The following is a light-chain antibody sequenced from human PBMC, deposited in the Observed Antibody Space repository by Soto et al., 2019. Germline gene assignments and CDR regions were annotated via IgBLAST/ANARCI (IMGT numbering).Light chain of an antibody. CDR1: QSVSSSY. Sequence: EIVLTQSPGTLSLSPGERATLSCRASQSVSSSYLAWYQQKPGQAPRLLIYGASSRATGLPDRFSGSGSGADFTLTISRLEPEDSAVYYCHQYDSSPLTFGGGTKVEIK. V-gene: IGKV3-20*01. CDR2: GAS. CDR3: HQYDSSPLT. J-gene: IGKJ4*01.